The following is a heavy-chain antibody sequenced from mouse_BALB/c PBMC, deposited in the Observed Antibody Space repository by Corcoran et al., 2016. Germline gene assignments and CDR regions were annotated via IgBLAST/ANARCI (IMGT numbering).Heavy chain of an antibody. CDR3: ANWDWYFDV. D-gene: IGHD4-1*01. V-gene: IGHV14-3*02. Sequence: EVQQQQSGEEIVKPGASVKLSCTASGFNIKDTYMHWVKQRPEQGLEWIGRIDPANGNTKYDPKFQGKATITADTSSNTAYLQLSSLTSEDTAVYYCANWDWYFDVWGAGTTVTVSS. J-gene: IGHJ1*01. CDR2: IDPANGNT. CDR1: GFNIKDTY.